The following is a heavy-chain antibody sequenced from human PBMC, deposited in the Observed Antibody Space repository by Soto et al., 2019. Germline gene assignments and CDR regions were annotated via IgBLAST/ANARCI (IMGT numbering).Heavy chain of an antibody. Sequence: QITLKESGPTLVKPTQTLTLTCTFSGFSLSTSGVGVGWIRQPPGKALEWLAFLYWYEDKRYSPSLKSRLTITLDTSKNPVLLTMTNMDPVGTATHYCARTSVIWRSRGLVDYWGQGTLVTVAS. CDR3: ARTSVIWRSRGLVDY. J-gene: IGHJ4*02. CDR1: GFSLSTSGVG. D-gene: IGHD3-10*01. CDR2: LYWYEDK. V-gene: IGHV2-5*01.